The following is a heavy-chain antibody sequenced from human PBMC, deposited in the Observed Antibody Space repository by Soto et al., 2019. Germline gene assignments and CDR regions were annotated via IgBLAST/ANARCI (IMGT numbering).Heavy chain of an antibody. CDR3: ARGYNYGDYVRLDY. V-gene: IGHV3-33*01. J-gene: IGHJ4*02. CDR2: IWYDGSNK. CDR1: GFTFSSYS. Sequence: GGSLRLSCAASGFTFSSYSMHWVRQAPGKGLEWVAVIWYDGSNKYYADSVKGRFTISRDNSKNTLYLQMNSLRAEDTAVYYCARGYNYGDYVRLDYWGQGTLVTVSS. D-gene: IGHD4-17*01.